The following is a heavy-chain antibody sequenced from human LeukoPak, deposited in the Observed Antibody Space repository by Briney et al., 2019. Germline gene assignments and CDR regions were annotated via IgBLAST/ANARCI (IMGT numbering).Heavy chain of an antibody. Sequence: ASVKVSCKASGGTFSSYAISWVRQAPGQGLEWMGGIIPIFGTANYAQKFQGRVTITADKSTSTAYMELSSLRSEDTAVYYCATLHVEMATVQYYYMDVWGKGTTVTVSS. CDR3: ATLHVEMATVQYYYMDV. J-gene: IGHJ6*03. D-gene: IGHD5-24*01. V-gene: IGHV1-69*06. CDR2: IIPIFGTA. CDR1: GGTFSSYA.